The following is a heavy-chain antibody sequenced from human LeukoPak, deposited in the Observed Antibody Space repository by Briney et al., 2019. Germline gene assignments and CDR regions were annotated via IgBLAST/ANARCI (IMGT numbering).Heavy chain of an antibody. CDR3: ARDMEERRDYYDFWSGYYNYYYYMDV. J-gene: IGHJ6*03. D-gene: IGHD3-3*01. V-gene: IGHV3-48*03. CDR2: ISSSSSTI. CDR1: GFTFSSYE. Sequence: PGGSLRLSCAASGFTFSSYEMNWVRQAPGKGLEWVSYISSSSSTIYYADSVKGRFTISRDNAENSLYLQMNSLRAEDTAVYYCARDMEERRDYYDFWSGYYNYYYYMDVWGKGTTVTVSS.